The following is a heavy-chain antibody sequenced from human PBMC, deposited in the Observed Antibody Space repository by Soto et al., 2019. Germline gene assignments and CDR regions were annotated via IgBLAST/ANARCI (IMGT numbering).Heavy chain of an antibody. CDR2: ISSSSSYT. CDR1: GFTFSDYY. D-gene: IGHD1-26*01. CDR3: ARVVGATSWWFDP. Sequence: GGPLRLSCAASGFTFSDYYMSWIRQAPGKGLEWVSYISSSSSYTNYADSVKGRFTISRDNAKNSLYLQMNSLRAEDTAVYYCARVVGATSWWFDPWGQGTLVTVSS. V-gene: IGHV3-11*06. J-gene: IGHJ5*02.